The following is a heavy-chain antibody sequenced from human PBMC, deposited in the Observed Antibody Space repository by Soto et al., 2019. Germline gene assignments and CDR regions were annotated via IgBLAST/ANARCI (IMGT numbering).Heavy chain of an antibody. CDR2: IDPSDSYT. V-gene: IGHV5-10-1*01. CDR1: GYSFTSYW. Sequence: PGESLKISCKGSGYSFTSYWISWVRQMPGKGLEWMGRIDPSDSYTNYSPSFQGHVTISADKSISTAYLQWSSLKASGTAMYYCARQLVGATEYYYYGMDVWGQGTTVTVSS. D-gene: IGHD1-26*01. CDR3: ARQLVGATEYYYYGMDV. J-gene: IGHJ6*02.